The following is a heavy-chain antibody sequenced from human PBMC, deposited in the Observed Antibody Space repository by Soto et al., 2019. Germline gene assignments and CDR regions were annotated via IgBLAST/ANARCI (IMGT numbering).Heavy chain of an antibody. CDR2: IYYSGST. CDR3: ARTYSSSWYWNFDY. Sequence: LSLTCTVSGGSISSSSYYWGWIRQPPGKGLEWIGSIYYSGSTYYNPSLKSRVTISVDTSKNQFSLKLSSVTAADTAVYYCARTYSSSWYWNFDYWGQGTLVTVSS. D-gene: IGHD6-13*01. J-gene: IGHJ4*02. V-gene: IGHV4-39*01. CDR1: GGSISSSSYY.